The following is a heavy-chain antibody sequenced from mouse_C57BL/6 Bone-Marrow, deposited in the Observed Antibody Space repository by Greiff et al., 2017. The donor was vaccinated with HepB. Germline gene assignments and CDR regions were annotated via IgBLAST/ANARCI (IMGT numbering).Heavy chain of an antibody. CDR1: GYTFTDYE. CDR2: IDPETGGT. D-gene: IGHD1-1*01. Sequence: QVQLQQSGAELVRPGASVTLSCKASGYTFTDYEMHWVKPTPVHGLEWIGAIDPETGGTAYNQKFKGKAILTADKSSSTACMELRSLTSEDSAVYYCTRHPAYYYGSSYVDFDYWGQGTTLTVSS. V-gene: IGHV1-15*01. J-gene: IGHJ2*01. CDR3: TRHPAYYYGSSYVDFDY.